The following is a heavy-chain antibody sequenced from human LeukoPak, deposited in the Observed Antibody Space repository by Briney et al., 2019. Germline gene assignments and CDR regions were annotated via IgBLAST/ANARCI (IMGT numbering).Heavy chain of an antibody. CDR1: GFTFSSYS. J-gene: IGHJ4*02. CDR3: ARSAGFEPEFDC. V-gene: IGHV3-48*01. Sequence: QTGGSLRLSCAASGFTFSSYSMNWVRQAPGKGLEWISYISGTSSAIYYADSVKGRFTVSRDNVKNSLYLQINSLRAEDTAVYYCARSAGFEPEFDCWARGILVTVSS. D-gene: IGHD1-14*01. CDR2: ISGTSSAI.